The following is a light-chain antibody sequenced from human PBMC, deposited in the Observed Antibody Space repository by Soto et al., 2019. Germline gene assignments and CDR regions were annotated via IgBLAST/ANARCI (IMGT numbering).Light chain of an antibody. CDR1: QSVSSSY. CDR3: QQYGTSPWT. CDR2: AAS. Sequence: EIVLTQSPGTLSLSPGERATLSCRASQSVSSSYLAWYQQKPGQAPRLLIYAASSRATGIPDRFSGSGSGTDFALVISRLEPEDFAVYYCQQYGTSPWTFGQGTKAEIK. V-gene: IGKV3-20*01. J-gene: IGKJ1*01.